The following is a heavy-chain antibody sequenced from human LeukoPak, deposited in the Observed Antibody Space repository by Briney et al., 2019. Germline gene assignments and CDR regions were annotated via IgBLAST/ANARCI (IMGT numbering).Heavy chain of an antibody. CDR2: IRYDGSNI. J-gene: IGHJ4*02. D-gene: IGHD3-10*01. CDR3: AKDLRFGEFPDY. CDR1: GFTFSDYY. Sequence: PGGSLRLSRAASGFTFSDYYMNWFRQAPGKGLEWVAFIRYDGSNIYYADSVNGRFTISRDNSKNTLYLQMNSLRAEDTAVYYCAKDLRFGEFPDYWGQGTLVTVSS. V-gene: IGHV3-30*02.